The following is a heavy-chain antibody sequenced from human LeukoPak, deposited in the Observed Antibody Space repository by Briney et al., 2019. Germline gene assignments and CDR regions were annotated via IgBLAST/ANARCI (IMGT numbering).Heavy chain of an antibody. CDR1: GFTVSSNY. CDR3: AKVPAAMGAPGAFDI. V-gene: IGHV3-53*01. CDR2: IYNGDGT. J-gene: IGHJ3*02. D-gene: IGHD2-2*01. Sequence: GGSLRLSCAASGFTVSSNYMSWVRQAPGKGLDWVSVIYNGDGTYYADSVKGRFTISRDYSKNTLYLQMNSLKAEDTAVYYCAKVPAAMGAPGAFDIWGQGTMVTVSS.